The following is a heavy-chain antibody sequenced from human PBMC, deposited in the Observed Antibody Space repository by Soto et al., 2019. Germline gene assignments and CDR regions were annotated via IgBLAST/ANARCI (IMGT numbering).Heavy chain of an antibody. D-gene: IGHD3-10*01. CDR2: IYPGDSDT. CDR3: ARHLSYYGSGSYETKNPSYYYGMDV. J-gene: IGHJ6*02. Sequence: PGESLKISGKASGYSFTSYWIGWVRQMPGKGRERMGVIYPGDSDTRYSPYFQGQVTISADKSLSTAYLQWSSLKASDTAMYYCARHLSYYGSGSYETKNPSYYYGMDVWGQGTTVTVSS. CDR1: GYSFTSYW. V-gene: IGHV5-51*01.